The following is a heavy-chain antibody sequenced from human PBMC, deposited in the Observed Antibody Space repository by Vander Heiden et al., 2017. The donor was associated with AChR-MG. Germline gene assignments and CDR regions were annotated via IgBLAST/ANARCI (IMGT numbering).Heavy chain of an antibody. J-gene: IGHJ3*02. V-gene: IGHV1-2*04. CDR2: INPNSGGT. CDR1: GHTFSVYY. Sequence: QVQLVQSGAEAKKPGASVKVSCKVSGHTFSVYYMHWVRQAPGQGLEWMGWINPNSGGTNYAQKCQGWVTMTRDTSISTAYIELRRLRSDDTAVYYCARTPGPLDAFDIWGQGTMVTVSS. CDR3: ARTPGPLDAFDI.